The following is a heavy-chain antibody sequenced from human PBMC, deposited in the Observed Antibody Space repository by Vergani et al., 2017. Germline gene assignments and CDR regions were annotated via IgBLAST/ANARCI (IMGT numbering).Heavy chain of an antibody. D-gene: IGHD2-2*01. CDR3: ARSDCSSTSCYERGFYYYYGMDV. Sequence: QVQLVQSGAEVKKPGSSVKVSCKASGGTFSSYTISWVRQAPGQGLEWMGRIIPILGIAKYAQKFQGRVTITADKSTSTAYMELSSLSSEDTAVYYCARSDCSSTSCYERGFYYYYGMDVWGQGTTVTVSS. J-gene: IGHJ6*02. CDR2: IIPILGIA. CDR1: GGTFSSYT. V-gene: IGHV1-69*02.